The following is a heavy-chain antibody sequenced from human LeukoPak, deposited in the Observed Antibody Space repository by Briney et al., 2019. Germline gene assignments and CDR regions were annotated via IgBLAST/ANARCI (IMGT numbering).Heavy chain of an antibody. J-gene: IGHJ4*02. Sequence: ASVKVSCKASGYTFTSYGISWVRQAPGQGLEWMGWISAYNGNTNYAQKLQGRVTMTTDTSTSTAYMELRSLRSDGTAVYYCARVGVWDIVVVPAATDFDYWGQGTLVTVSS. CDR2: ISAYNGNT. D-gene: IGHD2-2*01. CDR1: GYTFTSYG. CDR3: ARVGVWDIVVVPAATDFDY. V-gene: IGHV1-18*01.